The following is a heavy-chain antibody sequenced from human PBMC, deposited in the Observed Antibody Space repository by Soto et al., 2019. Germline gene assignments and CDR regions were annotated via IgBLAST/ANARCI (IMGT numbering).Heavy chain of an antibody. D-gene: IGHD2-2*02. CDR3: ARDRKVVQAAIKAWYYYYYGMDV. Sequence: SETLSLTCTVSGGSVSSGSYYWSWIRQPPGKGLEWIGYIYYSGSTNYNPSLKSRVTISVDTSKNQFSLKLSSVTAADTAVYYCARDRKVVQAAIKAWYYYYYGMDVWGQGTTVTVSS. CDR2: IYYSGST. J-gene: IGHJ6*02. CDR1: GGSVSSGSYY. V-gene: IGHV4-61*01.